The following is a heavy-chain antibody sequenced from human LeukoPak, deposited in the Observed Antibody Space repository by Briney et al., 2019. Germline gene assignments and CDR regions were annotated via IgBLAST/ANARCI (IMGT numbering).Heavy chain of an antibody. CDR1: GGSISSSSYY. V-gene: IGHV4-61*01. CDR2: IYYSGST. D-gene: IGHD2-15*01. J-gene: IGHJ2*01. CDR3: AREDCSGGSCYRFDL. Sequence: PSETLSLTCTVSGGSISSSSYYWGWIRQPPGKGLEWIGYIYYSGSTNSNPSLKSRIAISVDTSKNQFSLKLTSVTAADTAVYYCAREDCSGGSCYRFDLWGRGTLVTVSS.